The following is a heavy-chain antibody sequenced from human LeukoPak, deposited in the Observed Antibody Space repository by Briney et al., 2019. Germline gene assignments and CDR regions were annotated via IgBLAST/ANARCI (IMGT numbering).Heavy chain of an antibody. D-gene: IGHD1-26*01. Sequence: SETLSLTCTVSGGSIGSSSYYWGWIRQPPGKGLEWIGCISYSGSTYYNPSLKSRVTISVDTSKNQFSLKLSSVTAADTAVYFCARRPPVAWESGFDPWGQGTLVTVSS. CDR1: GGSIGSSSYY. CDR2: ISYSGST. CDR3: ARRPPVAWESGFDP. J-gene: IGHJ5*02. V-gene: IGHV4-39*01.